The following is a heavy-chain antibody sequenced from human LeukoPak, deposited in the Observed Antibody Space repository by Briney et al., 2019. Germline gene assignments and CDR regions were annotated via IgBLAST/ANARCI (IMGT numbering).Heavy chain of an antibody. Sequence: GGSLRLSCAASGFTFSSYAMSWVRQAPGKGLEWVASISGSGSSTYYADSVKGRFTISRDNSRNTLYLHMNSLRDEDTAVYYCAKSRALGKLRVFYFDYWGQGTLVTVSS. D-gene: IGHD7-27*01. V-gene: IGHV3-23*01. J-gene: IGHJ4*02. CDR3: AKSRALGKLRVFYFDY. CDR2: ISGSGSST. CDR1: GFTFSSYA.